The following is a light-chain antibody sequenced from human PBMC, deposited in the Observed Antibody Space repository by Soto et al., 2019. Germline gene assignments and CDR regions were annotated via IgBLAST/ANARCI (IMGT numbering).Light chain of an antibody. J-gene: IGKJ1*01. CDR2: AAS. V-gene: IGKV1-39*01. Sequence: DIQMTQSPASLSASVGDRVTITCLASQTICSYLNWYQKKPGKAPTLLIYAASTLQSGVPSRFSGSRSGTDFTLTISSLQPEDFASYYCQQSSRTPWTFGQGTKV. CDR1: QTICSY. CDR3: QQSSRTPWT.